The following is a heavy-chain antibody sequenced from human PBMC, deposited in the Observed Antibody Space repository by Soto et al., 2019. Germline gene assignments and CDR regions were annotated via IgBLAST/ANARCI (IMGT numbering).Heavy chain of an antibody. CDR3: ARAEASTFYYDTTGSHFTF. D-gene: IGHD3-22*01. V-gene: IGHV1-46*01. CDR1: GYTFSSYY. CDR2: INPSGGYT. J-gene: IGHJ4*02. Sequence: GASVKVSCKASGYTFSSYYMNWVRQAPGQGLEWLGIINPSGGYTTYAQRFLGRVTMTSDTSTSTVHMELGSLTSEDTAVYFCARAEASTFYYDTTGSHFTFWGQGTLVTVSS.